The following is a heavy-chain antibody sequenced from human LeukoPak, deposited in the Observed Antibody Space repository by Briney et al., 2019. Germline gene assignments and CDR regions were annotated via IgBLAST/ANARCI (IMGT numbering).Heavy chain of an antibody. CDR2: ISAYNGNT. Sequence: SVKVSCKASGYTFTSYGISWVRQAPGQGLEWMGWISAYNGNTNYAQKLQGRVTMTTDTSTSTAYMELRSLRSDDTAVYYCARDRDFLLNWGSYRPLDYSGQGTLVTVSS. J-gene: IGHJ4*02. CDR3: ARDRDFLLNWGSYRPLDY. D-gene: IGHD3-16*02. CDR1: GYTFTSYG. V-gene: IGHV1-18*01.